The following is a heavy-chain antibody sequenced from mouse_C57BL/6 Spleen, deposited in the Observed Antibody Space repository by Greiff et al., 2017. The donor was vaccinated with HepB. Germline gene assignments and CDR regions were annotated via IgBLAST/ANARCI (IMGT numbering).Heavy chain of an antibody. J-gene: IGHJ2*01. D-gene: IGHD1-1*01. V-gene: IGHV5-4*01. CDR2: ISDGGSYT. CDR1: GFTFSSYA. Sequence: EVQGVESGGGLVKPGGSLKLSCAASGFTFSSYAMSWVRQTPEKRLEWVATISDGGSYTYYPDNVKGRFTISRDNAKNNLYLQMSHLKSEDTAMYYCARDNYGSSYRGYFDYWGQGTTLTVSS. CDR3: ARDNYGSSYRGYFDY.